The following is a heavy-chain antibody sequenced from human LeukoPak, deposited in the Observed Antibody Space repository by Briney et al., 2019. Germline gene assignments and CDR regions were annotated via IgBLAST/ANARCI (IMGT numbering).Heavy chain of an antibody. V-gene: IGHV3-30-3*01. Sequence: QPGGSLRLSCAASGFTFSSHAMHWVRQAPGKGLKWVAVISYDGTNKYYADSVRGRFTISRDNSKNTLYLQVNSLRVDDTAVYYCARATYSTSHFSYYFDYWGQGTLVTVSS. J-gene: IGHJ4*02. CDR1: GFTFSSHA. CDR3: ARATYSTSHFSYYFDY. D-gene: IGHD6-6*01. CDR2: ISYDGTNK.